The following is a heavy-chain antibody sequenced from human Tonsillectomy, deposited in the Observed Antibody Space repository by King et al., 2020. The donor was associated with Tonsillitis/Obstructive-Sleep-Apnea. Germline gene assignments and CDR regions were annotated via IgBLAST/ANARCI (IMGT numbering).Heavy chain of an antibody. CDR1: GFTFSSYG. CDR3: AKDSRDIVVNPDSSYYYYID. CDR2: ITYDGSNK. Sequence: VQLVESGGGVVQPGTSLRLSCAASGFTFSSYGMYWVRQAPGKGLEGVAVITYDGSNKYYADSVKGRFTICRDNSNNALYLQMNSLRAEATAVYYCAKDSRDIVVNPDSSYYYYID. J-gene: IGHJ6*03. D-gene: IGHD2-2*01. V-gene: IGHV3-30*18.